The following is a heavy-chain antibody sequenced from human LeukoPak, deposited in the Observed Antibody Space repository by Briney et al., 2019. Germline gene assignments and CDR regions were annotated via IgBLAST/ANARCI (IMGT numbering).Heavy chain of an antibody. D-gene: IGHD6-19*01. Sequence: SETLSLTCTVSGGSISSSSYYWGWIRLPPGKGLEWIGSIYYSGSTYYNPSLKSRVTISVDTSKNQFSLKLSSVTAADTAVYYCAKNKDSSGFLHDSHWGQGTLVTVSS. J-gene: IGHJ4*02. CDR3: AKNKDSSGFLHDSH. CDR1: GGSISSSSYY. CDR2: IYYSGST. V-gene: IGHV4-39*01.